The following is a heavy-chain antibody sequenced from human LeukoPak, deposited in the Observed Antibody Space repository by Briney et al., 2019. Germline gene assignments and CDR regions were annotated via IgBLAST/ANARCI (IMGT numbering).Heavy chain of an antibody. CDR1: GGTFSSYA. V-gene: IGHV1-69*13. J-gene: IGHJ4*02. CDR2: IIPIFGTA. CDR3: ASLRIAATSSKYYFDY. D-gene: IGHD6-13*01. Sequence: GASVKVSCKASGGTFSSYAISWVRQAPGQGLEWMGGIIPIFGTANYAQKFQGRVTITADESTSTAYMELSSLRSEDTAVYYCASLRIAATSSKYYFDYWGQGTLVTVSS.